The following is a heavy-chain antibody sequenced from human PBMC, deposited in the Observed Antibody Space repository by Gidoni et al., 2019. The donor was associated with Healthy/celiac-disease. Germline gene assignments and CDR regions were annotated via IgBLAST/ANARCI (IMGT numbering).Heavy chain of an antibody. CDR1: GFTFDDYT. J-gene: IGHJ4*02. V-gene: IGHV3-43*01. CDR3: AKEADGYSYGNFDY. Sequence: EVQLVESGGVVVQPGGSLRLSCAASGFTFDDYTMPWVRQAPGKGLEWVSLISWDGGSTYYADSGKGRFTISRDNSKNSLYLQMNSLRTEDTALYYCAKEADGYSYGNFDYWGQGTLVTVSS. D-gene: IGHD5-18*01. CDR2: ISWDGGST.